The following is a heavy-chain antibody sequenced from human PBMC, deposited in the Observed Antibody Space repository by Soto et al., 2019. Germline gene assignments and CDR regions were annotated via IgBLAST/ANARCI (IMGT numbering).Heavy chain of an antibody. V-gene: IGHV4-4*07. CDR1: GGSISGYY. D-gene: IGHD1-1*01. CDR3: VGDGTTTLRDWFAP. CDR2: IYATGTT. J-gene: IGHJ5*02. Sequence: QVQLQESGPGLVKPSETLSLTCTVSGGSISGYYWCWIRKSAGKGLEWIGRIYATGTTNYNPSPQSRVMMSVDTSKKQFSLRLRSVTAADTAVYYCVGDGTTTLRDWFAPWGQGISVTVSS.